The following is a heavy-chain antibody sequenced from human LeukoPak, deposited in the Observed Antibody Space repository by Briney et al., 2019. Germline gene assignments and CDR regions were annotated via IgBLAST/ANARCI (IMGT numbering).Heavy chain of an antibody. CDR1: GFTFDDYA. Sequence: GRSLRLSCAASGFTFDDYAMHWVRQAPGKGLEWVSGIGWNSGSIGYADSVKGRFTISRDNAENSLYLQMNSLRAEDMALYYCAKDIRGYSSGCIDYWGQGTLVTVSS. D-gene: IGHD6-19*01. J-gene: IGHJ4*02. CDR2: IGWNSGSI. CDR3: AKDIRGYSSGCIDY. V-gene: IGHV3-9*03.